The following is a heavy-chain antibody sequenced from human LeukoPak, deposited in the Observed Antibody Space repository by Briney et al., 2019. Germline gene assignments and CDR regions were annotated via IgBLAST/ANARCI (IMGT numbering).Heavy chain of an antibody. V-gene: IGHV3-49*04. D-gene: IGHD5-12*01. CDR3: TRGLRSFYYFEQ. J-gene: IGHJ4*02. CDR1: GFTFGDYA. Sequence: PGRSLRLSCTGSGFTFGDYAVTWVRQAPGKGLEWVGSIRAKAYGGTTEYAASVKGRFTISRDDPKSIAYLQMDSLKTEDTAVYYCTRGLRSFYYFEQWGQGTLVTVSP. CDR2: IRAKAYGGTT.